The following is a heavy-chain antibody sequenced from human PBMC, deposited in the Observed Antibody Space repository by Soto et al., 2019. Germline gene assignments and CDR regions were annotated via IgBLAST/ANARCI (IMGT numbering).Heavy chain of an antibody. D-gene: IGHD3-3*01. CDR2: IRYDGSNI. CDR1: GIIFNGFG. J-gene: IGHJ6*02. Sequence: GGSLRLSCAASGIIFNGFGMHWVRQAPGKGLEWVAVIRYDGSNIYYADSVKGRFTISRDNSKNTLYLQMNSLRAEDTAVYYCARALYYDFWSGYFGQEYYYYGMDVWGQGTTVTVSS. V-gene: IGHV3-30*02. CDR3: ARALYYDFWSGYFGQEYYYYGMDV.